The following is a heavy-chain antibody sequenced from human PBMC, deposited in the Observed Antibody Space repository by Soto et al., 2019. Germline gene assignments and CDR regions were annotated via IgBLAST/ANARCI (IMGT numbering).Heavy chain of an antibody. CDR1: GFTFSSYW. Sequence: EVQLVESGGGLVQPGASLRLSCAASGFTFSSYWMHWVRQAPGKGLVWVSRINSDGSSTSYAGSVKGRFTSSRANAKNTLYLQMNSLRAEDTAVYYCVRTSLVVAAATREDYWGQGTLVTVSS. CDR2: INSDGSST. CDR3: VRTSLVVAAATREDY. V-gene: IGHV3-74*01. J-gene: IGHJ4*02. D-gene: IGHD2-15*01.